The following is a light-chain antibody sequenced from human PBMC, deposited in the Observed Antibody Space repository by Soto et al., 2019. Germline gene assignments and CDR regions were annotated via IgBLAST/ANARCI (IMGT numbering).Light chain of an antibody. V-gene: IGLV2-14*03. CDR3: SSYTSTNTLI. Sequence: QSALTQPASVSGSPGQSITISCTGTSSDVGGYNYVSWYQHHPGKAPKLMIYDVSNRPSGVSNRFSGYKSDNTASLTISGLQTEDEAEYYCSSYTSTNTLIFGGGTKLTVL. CDR1: SSDVGGYNY. CDR2: DVS. J-gene: IGLJ2*01.